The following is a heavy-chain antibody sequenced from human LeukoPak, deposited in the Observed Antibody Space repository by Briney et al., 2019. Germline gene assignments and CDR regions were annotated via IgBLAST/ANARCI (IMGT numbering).Heavy chain of an antibody. V-gene: IGHV3-7*01. CDR3: ARYCSGGSCFDY. CDR1: GFTFSSYW. Sequence: GGSLRLSCAASGFTFSSYWMSWVRQAPGKGLEWVANIKQDGSEKYYVDSVKGRFTISRGNAKNSLYLQMNRLRAEDTAVYYCARYCSGGSCFDYWGQGTLVTVSS. CDR2: IKQDGSEK. J-gene: IGHJ4*02. D-gene: IGHD2-15*01.